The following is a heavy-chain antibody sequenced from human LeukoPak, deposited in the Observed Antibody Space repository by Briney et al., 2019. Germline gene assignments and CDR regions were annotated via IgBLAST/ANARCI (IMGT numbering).Heavy chain of an antibody. V-gene: IGHV5-51*01. Sequence: GESLKISCKGSGYSFTSYWIGWVRQLPGKGLEWMGNIYPGDSDARYSPSFQGQVTISADKSINTAYLQWTSLKASDTAMYYCARQLTTLRGFDIWGQGTKVTASS. CDR1: GYSFTSYW. CDR3: ARQLTTLRGFDI. D-gene: IGHD4-11*01. CDR2: IYPGDSDA. J-gene: IGHJ3*02.